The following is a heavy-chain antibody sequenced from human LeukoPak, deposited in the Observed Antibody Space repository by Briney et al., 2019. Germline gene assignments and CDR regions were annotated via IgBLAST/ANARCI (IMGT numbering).Heavy chain of an antibody. CDR2: IYTSGST. V-gene: IGHV4-4*07. J-gene: IGHJ4*02. CDR1: GGSIGSYY. Sequence: PSETLSLTCTVSGGSIGSYYWSWIRQPAGKGLEWIGRIYTSGSTNYNPSLKSRVTMSVDTSKNQFSLKLSSVTAADTAVYYCARGTYYYDSSGYSAYFDYWGQGTLVTVSS. D-gene: IGHD3-22*01. CDR3: ARGTYYYDSSGYSAYFDY.